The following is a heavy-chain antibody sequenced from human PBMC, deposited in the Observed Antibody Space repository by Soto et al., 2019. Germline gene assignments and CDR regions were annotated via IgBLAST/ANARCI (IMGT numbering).Heavy chain of an antibody. V-gene: IGHV4-39*01. CDR2: IYYSGST. D-gene: IGHD6-19*01. Sequence: PSETLSLTCTVSGGSISSSSYYWGWIRQPPGKGLEWIGSIYYSGSTYYNPSLKSRVTISVDTSKNQFSLKLSSVTAADTAVYYCARGYSSGWAGAENWFDPWGQGTLVTV. CDR3: ARGYSSGWAGAENWFDP. J-gene: IGHJ5*02. CDR1: GGSISSSSYY.